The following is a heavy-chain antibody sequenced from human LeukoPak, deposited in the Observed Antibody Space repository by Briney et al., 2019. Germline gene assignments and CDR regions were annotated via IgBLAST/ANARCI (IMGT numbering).Heavy chain of an antibody. Sequence: SETLSLTCAVSGGSISSGGYSWSWIRQPPGKGLEWIGYIYHSGSTYYNPSLKSRVPISVDRSKNQFSLKLSSVPAADTAVYYCARADYYDSSGYGTWFDPWGQGTLVTVSS. D-gene: IGHD3-22*01. CDR1: GGSISSGGYS. CDR2: IYHSGST. J-gene: IGHJ5*02. CDR3: ARADYYDSSGYGTWFDP. V-gene: IGHV4-30-2*01.